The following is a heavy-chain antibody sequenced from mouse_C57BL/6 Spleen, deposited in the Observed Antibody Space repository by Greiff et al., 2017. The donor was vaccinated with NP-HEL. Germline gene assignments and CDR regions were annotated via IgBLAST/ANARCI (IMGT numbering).Heavy chain of an antibody. V-gene: IGHV1-69*01. CDR2: IDPTDSNT. CDR3: AHYGSRGAY. CDR1: GYTFTSYW. Sequence: QVQLQQPGAELVMPGASVKLSCKASGYTFTSYWMHWVKQRPGQGLEWIGQIDPTDSNTNYNQKFKGKSTLTVDKSSSTAYMQLSSLTSEDSAVYYCAHYGSRGAYWGQGTLVTVSA. J-gene: IGHJ3*01. D-gene: IGHD1-1*01.